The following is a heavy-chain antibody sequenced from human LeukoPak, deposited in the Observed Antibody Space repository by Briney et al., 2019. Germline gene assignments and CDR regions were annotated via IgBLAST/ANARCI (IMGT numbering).Heavy chain of an antibody. CDR2: ISGDGSMT. D-gene: IGHD3-10*01. V-gene: IGHV3-74*01. Sequence: GGSLRLSCAAPGFTFSTHWMYWVRQAPGKELVWVSRISGDGSMTSYADSVKGRFTISRDNAEDTLFLQMTSLRVEDTAVYSCASLLTPYHGSGGGGVDVWGQGTTATVSS. CDR1: GFTFSTHW. J-gene: IGHJ6*02. CDR3: ASLLTPYHGSGGGGVDV.